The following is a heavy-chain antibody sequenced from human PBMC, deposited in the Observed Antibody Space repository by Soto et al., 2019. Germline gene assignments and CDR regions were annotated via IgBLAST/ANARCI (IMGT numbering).Heavy chain of an antibody. Sequence: GGSLRLSCAASGFTVSSNYMSWVRQAPGKGLEWVSVIYSGGSTYYADSVKGRFTISRDNSKNTLYLQMNSLRAEDTAVYYCARDFISPITNDYGPLWYFDLWGRGTLVTVSS. CDR2: IYSGGST. CDR3: ARDFISPITNDYGPLWYFDL. J-gene: IGHJ2*01. V-gene: IGHV3-66*01. D-gene: IGHD4-17*01. CDR1: GFTVSSNY.